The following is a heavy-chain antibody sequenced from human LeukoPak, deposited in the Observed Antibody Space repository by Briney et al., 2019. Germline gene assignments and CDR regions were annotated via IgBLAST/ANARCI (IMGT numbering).Heavy chain of an antibody. CDR2: ISYDGSNK. CDR3: AKDQEMATSYFDY. D-gene: IGHD5-24*01. Sequence: GGSLRLSCAASGFTFSSYGMHWVRQAPGKGLEWVAVISYDGSNKYYADPVKGRFTISRDNSKNTLYLQMNSLRAEDTAVYYCAKDQEMATSYFDYWGQGTLVTVSS. J-gene: IGHJ4*02. V-gene: IGHV3-30*18. CDR1: GFTFSSYG.